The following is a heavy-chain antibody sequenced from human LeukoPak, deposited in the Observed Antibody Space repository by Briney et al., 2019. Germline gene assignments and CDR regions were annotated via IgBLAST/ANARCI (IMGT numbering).Heavy chain of an antibody. D-gene: IGHD3-9*01. CDR3: ARLAGSRYYDILTGYYS. CDR1: GYSFPSYW. CDR2: IYPGDSDT. Sequence: GEFLKISCQGSGYSFPSYWIGWVRQMPGKGLEWMGIIYPGDSDTRYSPSFRGQVTISADRSTATAYLQWSSLRASDTAMYYCARLAGSRYYDILTGYYSWGQGTLVTVSS. V-gene: IGHV5-51*01. J-gene: IGHJ5*02.